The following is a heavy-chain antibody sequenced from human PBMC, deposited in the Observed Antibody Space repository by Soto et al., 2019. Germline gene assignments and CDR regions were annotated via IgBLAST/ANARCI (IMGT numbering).Heavy chain of an antibody. V-gene: IGHV3-33*01. CDR2: IWYDGSNK. Sequence: GGSLRLSCAASGFTFSSYGMHWVRQAPGKGLEWVAVIWYDGSNKYYADSVKGRFTISRDNSKNTLYLQMNSLRAEDTAVYYCARDDSRARFGELWRLLDYWGQGTLVTVSS. J-gene: IGHJ4*02. CDR3: ARDDSRARFGELWRLLDY. D-gene: IGHD3-10*01. CDR1: GFTFSSYG.